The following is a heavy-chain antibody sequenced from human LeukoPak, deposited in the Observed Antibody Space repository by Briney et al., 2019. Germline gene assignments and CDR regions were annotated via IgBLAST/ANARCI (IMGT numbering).Heavy chain of an antibody. CDR2: IYYSGST. D-gene: IGHD4-17*01. V-gene: IGHV4-59*08. CDR3: ARHAGYGDYDAFDI. CDR1: GGSISRYY. Sequence: SETLSLTCTVSGGSISRYYWSWIRQPAGKGLEWIGYIYYSGSTNYNPSLKSRVTISVDTSKNQFSLKLSSVTAADTAVYYCARHAGYGDYDAFDIWGQGTMVTVSS. J-gene: IGHJ3*02.